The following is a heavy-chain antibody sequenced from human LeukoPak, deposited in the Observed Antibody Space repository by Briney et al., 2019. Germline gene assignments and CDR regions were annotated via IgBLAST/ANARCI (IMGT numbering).Heavy chain of an antibody. CDR3: ARGDDISPGRVLEY. CDR2: INEGGDIT. D-gene: IGHD3-9*01. CDR1: AFTFSKHH. Sequence: GGSLRLSCVASAFTFSKHHMSWVRKAPGNGLELVSAINEGGDITKYADSVMRRFTISRDNSKNTLYLQMNSLRAEDTAVYYCARGDDISPGRVLEYWGRGTLVTVSS. J-gene: IGHJ4*02. V-gene: IGHV3-23*01.